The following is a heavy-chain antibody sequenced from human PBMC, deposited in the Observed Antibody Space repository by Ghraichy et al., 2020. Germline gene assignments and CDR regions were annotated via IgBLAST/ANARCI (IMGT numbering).Heavy chain of an antibody. CDR1: GFTFSSYA. CDR2: ISGSGGST. V-gene: IGHV3-23*01. Sequence: GGSLRLSCAASGFTFSSYAMSWVRQAPGKGLEWVSAISGSGGSTYYADSVKGRFTISRDNSKNTLYLQMNSLRAEDTAVYYCAKARSSGRYGECDYWGQGTLVTVSS. CDR3: AKARSSGRYGECDY. J-gene: IGHJ4*02. D-gene: IGHD6-19*01.